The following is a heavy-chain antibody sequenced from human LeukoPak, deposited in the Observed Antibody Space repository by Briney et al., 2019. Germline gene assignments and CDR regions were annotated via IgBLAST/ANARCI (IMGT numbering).Heavy chain of an antibody. V-gene: IGHV3-23*01. Sequence: GGSLRLSCAASGFTFSSYAMSWVRQAPGKGLEWVSAISGSGGSAYYADSVKGRFTISRDNSKNTLYLQMNSLRAEDTAVYYCAKVHYDSSGYYYYGPYYYGMDVWGQGTTVTVSS. D-gene: IGHD3-22*01. CDR3: AKVHYDSSGYYYYGPYYYGMDV. CDR2: ISGSGGSA. CDR1: GFTFSSYA. J-gene: IGHJ6*02.